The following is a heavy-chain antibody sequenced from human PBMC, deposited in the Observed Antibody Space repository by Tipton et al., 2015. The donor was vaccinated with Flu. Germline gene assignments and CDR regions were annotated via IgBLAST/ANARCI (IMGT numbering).Heavy chain of an antibody. J-gene: IGHJ3*02. V-gene: IGHV1-2*04. CDR3: AGDGGSSGWYEGSVAFDI. CDR2: INPNSGGT. Sequence: QVQLVQSGAEVKKPGASVTVSRKASGYTFTGYYIPWVRQAPGQGLEWMGWINPNSGGTNYAQKFQGWVIMTRDTSISTAYLELSRLGSDDTVVYYCAGDGGSSGWYEGSVAFDIWVLGTMVTVSS. D-gene: IGHD6-19*01. CDR1: GYTFTGYY.